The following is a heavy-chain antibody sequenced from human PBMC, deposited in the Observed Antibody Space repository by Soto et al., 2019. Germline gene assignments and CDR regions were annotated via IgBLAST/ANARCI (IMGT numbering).Heavy chain of an antibody. V-gene: IGHV3-7*01. CDR3: ARLYFGELRYFDM. Sequence: GGSLRLSCAASRLIFDSDWMSWVRQAPGKGLEWVANIKKDESEKYYVDSVKGRFTISRDNAKNSLYLQMNSLRVEDTAMYYCARLYFGELRYFDMWGQGTMVTVSS. D-gene: IGHD3-10*01. CDR2: IKKDESEK. J-gene: IGHJ3*02. CDR1: RLIFDSDW.